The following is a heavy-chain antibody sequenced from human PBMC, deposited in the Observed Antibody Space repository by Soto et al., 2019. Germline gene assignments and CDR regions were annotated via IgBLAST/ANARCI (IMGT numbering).Heavy chain of an antibody. D-gene: IGHD1-26*01. J-gene: IGHJ2*01. CDR1: GFTFSSYA. CDR2: ISYDGSNK. Sequence: QVQRVESGGGVVQPGRSLRLSCAASGFTFSSYAMHWVRQAPGKGLEGVAVISYDGSNKYYADSVKGRCTISRDNPKNALYLQMNSVRAEDTAVYYCARDYAPVGAKTSGYFDLGGRGTLVTVSS. CDR3: ARDYAPVGAKTSGYFDL. V-gene: IGHV3-30-3*01.